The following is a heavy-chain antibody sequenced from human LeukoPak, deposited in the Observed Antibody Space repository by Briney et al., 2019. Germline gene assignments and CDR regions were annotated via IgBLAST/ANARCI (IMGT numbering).Heavy chain of an antibody. D-gene: IGHD6-19*01. CDR2: ISGSGGST. Sequence: GGSLRLSCAASGFTFSSYAMSWVRQAPGKGLEWVSAISGSGGSTYYADSVKGRFTISRDNAKNSLYLQMNSLRAEDTAVYYCAREKAVAGTFHYYYYMDVWGKGTTVTVSS. J-gene: IGHJ6*03. CDR1: GFTFSSYA. V-gene: IGHV3-23*01. CDR3: AREKAVAGTFHYYYYMDV.